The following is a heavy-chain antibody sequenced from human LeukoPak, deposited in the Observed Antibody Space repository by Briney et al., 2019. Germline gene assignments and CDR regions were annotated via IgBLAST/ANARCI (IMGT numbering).Heavy chain of an antibody. CDR1: GYTRTELS. CDR2: FDPEDGET. J-gene: IGHJ5*02. V-gene: IGHV1-24*01. CDR3: ATFVKFPLHYGDYVPNWFDP. Sequence: ASVKVSCKVSGYTRTELSMHWVRQAPGKGLEWMGGFDPEDGETIYAQKFQGRVTMTEDTSTDTAYMELSSLRSEDTAVYYCATFVKFPLHYGDYVPNWFDPWGQGTLVTVSS. D-gene: IGHD4-17*01.